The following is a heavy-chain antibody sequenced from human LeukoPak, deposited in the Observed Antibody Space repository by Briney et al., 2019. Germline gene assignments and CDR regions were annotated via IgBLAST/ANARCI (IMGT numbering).Heavy chain of an antibody. Sequence: GGSLRLSCAASEFTFRKHAMHWVRQAPGKGLEWVAVISHDGSNKYYADSVKGRFTISRDNSKNMVYLQMNSLRAEDTAVYYCAKGPTIGYCSGGSCYPEVYWGQGTLVTVSS. CDR1: EFTFRKHA. J-gene: IGHJ4*02. D-gene: IGHD2-15*01. V-gene: IGHV3-30*04. CDR2: ISHDGSNK. CDR3: AKGPTIGYCSGGSCYPEVY.